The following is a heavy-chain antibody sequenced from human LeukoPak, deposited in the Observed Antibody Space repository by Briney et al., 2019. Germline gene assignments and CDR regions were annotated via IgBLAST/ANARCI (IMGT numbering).Heavy chain of an antibody. D-gene: IGHD2-21*02. V-gene: IGHV1-46*01. CDR2: INPSGGST. CDR1: GYTFTSYY. Sequence: ASVKVSCKASGYTFTSYYMHWVRQAPGQGLEWMGIINPSGGSTSYAQKFQGRVTMTRDTSTSTVYMELSSLRSGDTAVYYCARATLVTAIQEWFDPWGQGTLVTVSS. CDR3: ARATLVTAIQEWFDP. J-gene: IGHJ5*02.